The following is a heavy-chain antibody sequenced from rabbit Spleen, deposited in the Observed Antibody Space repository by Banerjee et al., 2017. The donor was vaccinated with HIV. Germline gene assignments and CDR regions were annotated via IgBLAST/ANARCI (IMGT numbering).Heavy chain of an antibody. CDR2: IYTSSGNT. V-gene: IGHV1S43*01. J-gene: IGHJ4*01. D-gene: IGHD2-1*01. CDR3: ARALATMTMMITPLNL. CDR1: GVDFSSYYY. Sequence: QQQLEESGGGLVKPGGTLTLTCKASGVDFSSYYYMCWVRQAPGKGLELIACIYTSSGNTCCASWVHGRFTISRNTSLNTVDLKITSLTAADTASYFCARALATMTMMITPLNLWGQGTLVTV.